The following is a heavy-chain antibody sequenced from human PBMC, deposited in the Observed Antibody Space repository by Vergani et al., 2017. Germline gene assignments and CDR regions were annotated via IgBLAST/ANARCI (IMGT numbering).Heavy chain of an antibody. V-gene: IGHV4-31*03. CDR3: ARFLTGTTIYYYYGMDV. D-gene: IGHD1-20*01. J-gene: IGHJ6*02. CDR1: GGSLSSGSYY. Sequence: QVQLQESGPGLLKPSQTLSLTCTVSGGSLSSGSYYWSWVRQRPGKGLEWIGYIYNSGSTYYNPSLKSRVTISVDASKNQFSLKLSSVTAADTAVYYCARFLTGTTIYYYYGMDVWGQGTTVTVSS. CDR2: IYNSGST.